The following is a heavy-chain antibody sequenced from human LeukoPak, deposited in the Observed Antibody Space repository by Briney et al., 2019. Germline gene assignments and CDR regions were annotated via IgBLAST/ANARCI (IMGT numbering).Heavy chain of an antibody. CDR2: ISAYNGNT. Sequence: ASVKVSCKASGYTFTSYGISWVRQAPGQGLEWMGWISAYNGNTNYAQKLQGRVTMTTDTSTSTAYIELRSLRSDVTAVYYCARDGDYDPGDYWGQGTLVTVSS. J-gene: IGHJ4*02. CDR1: GYTFTSYG. D-gene: IGHD3-22*01. CDR3: ARDGDYDPGDY. V-gene: IGHV1-18*01.